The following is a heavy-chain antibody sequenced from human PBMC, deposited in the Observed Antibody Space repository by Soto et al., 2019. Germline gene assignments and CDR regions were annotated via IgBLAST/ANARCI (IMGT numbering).Heavy chain of an antibody. Sequence: PGESLKISCKGSGYSFTSYWISWVRQMPGKGLEWMGRIDPSDSYTNYSPSFQGHVTISADKSISTAYLQWSSLKASDTAMYYCARHPFKPAAIAYYYGMDVWGQGTTVTVSS. CDR3: ARHPFKPAAIAYYYGMDV. V-gene: IGHV5-10-1*01. J-gene: IGHJ6*02. CDR1: GYSFTSYW. D-gene: IGHD2-2*01. CDR2: IDPSDSYT.